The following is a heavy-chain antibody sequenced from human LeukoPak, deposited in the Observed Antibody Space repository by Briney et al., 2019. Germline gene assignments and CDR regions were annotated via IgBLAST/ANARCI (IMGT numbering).Heavy chain of an antibody. CDR2: ISSSSSYI. D-gene: IGHD1-26*01. CDR3: ARDFALSGSFDY. CDR1: GFTFSSYS. J-gene: IGHJ4*02. Sequence: GGSLRLSCAASGFTFSSYSMNLVRQAPGKGLEWVSSISSSSSYIYYADSVKGRFTISRDNAKNSLYLQMNSLRAEDTAVYYCARDFALSGSFDYWGQGTLVTVSS. V-gene: IGHV3-21*01.